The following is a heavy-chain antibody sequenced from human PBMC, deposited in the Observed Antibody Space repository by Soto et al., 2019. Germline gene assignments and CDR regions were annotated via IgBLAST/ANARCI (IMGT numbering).Heavy chain of an antibody. CDR1: GDSISTFY. D-gene: IGHD3-22*01. CDR2: VYYTGST. J-gene: IGHJ4*02. Sequence: SETLSLTCTVSGDSISTFYWGWMRQSPGKELEWIGYVYYTGSTNYNPSLKSRVTISVDRSKNQSSLKLTSANAADMAVYYCARGRTVRNYADDSSDYFYFFDYWGQGTQVTVSS. V-gene: IGHV4-59*01. CDR3: ARGRTVRNYADDSSDYFYFFDY.